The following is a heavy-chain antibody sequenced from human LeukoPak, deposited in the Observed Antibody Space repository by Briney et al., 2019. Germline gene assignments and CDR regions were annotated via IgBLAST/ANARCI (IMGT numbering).Heavy chain of an antibody. CDR2: ISYDGSNK. CDR1: GFTFSDSG. D-gene: IGHD5-18*01. J-gene: IGHJ4*02. CDR3: AKKLWLAYYFDY. V-gene: IGHV3-30*18. Sequence: GGSLRLSCAASGFTFSDSGMHWVRQAPGKGLEWVAVISYDGSNKYYADSVKGRFTISRDNSKNTLYLQMNSLRAEDTAVYYCAKKLWLAYYFDYWGQGTLVTVSS.